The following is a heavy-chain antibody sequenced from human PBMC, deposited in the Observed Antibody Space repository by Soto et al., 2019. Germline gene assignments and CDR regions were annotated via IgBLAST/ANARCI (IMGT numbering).Heavy chain of an antibody. CDR3: ARHVGFCSGGSCYNTWFAP. V-gene: IGHV4-39*01. J-gene: IGHJ5*02. CDR1: GDSITNNNYY. D-gene: IGHD2-15*01. CDR2: GGT. Sequence: QLQLQESGPGLVKPSETLSLTCTFSGDSITNNNYYWAWIRQSPEKGLEWIGSGGTYYNPSLRSRVTISVDPSKKQFSLTLNSVTAADTAVYYCARHVGFCSGGSCYNTWFAPWGQGTLVTVS.